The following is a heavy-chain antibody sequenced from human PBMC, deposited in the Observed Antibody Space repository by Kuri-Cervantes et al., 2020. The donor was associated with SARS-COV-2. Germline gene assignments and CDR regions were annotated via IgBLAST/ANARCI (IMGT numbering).Heavy chain of an antibody. CDR3: ARESRINYYYGMDV. Sequence: ASVKVSCKASGYTFTSYAMHWVRQAPGQGLEWVGILNPSGGSTTYAQKFQGRVSMTRDTSTSTVYMELSSLRSEDTAVYHCARESRINYYYGMDVWGQGTTVTVSS. V-gene: IGHV1-46*01. CDR2: LNPSGGST. CDR1: GYTFTSYA. D-gene: IGHD2-2*01. J-gene: IGHJ6*02.